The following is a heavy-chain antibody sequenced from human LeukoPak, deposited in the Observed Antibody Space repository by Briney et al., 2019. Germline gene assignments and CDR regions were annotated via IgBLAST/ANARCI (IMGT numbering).Heavy chain of an antibody. CDR3: AREGSSTWCWFDP. V-gene: IGHV4-61*02. CDR1: GGSISSCSYY. D-gene: IGHD2-2*01. J-gene: IGHJ5*02. Sequence: SETLSLTCTVSGGSISSCSYYWSWILQPAGTGLEWIGRLYSSGYTYYNPSLKSRVTISGTSSKNSFSLNLTSVTVSDTALYYCAREGSSTWCWFDPWGQGTQVTVSS. CDR2: LYSSGYT.